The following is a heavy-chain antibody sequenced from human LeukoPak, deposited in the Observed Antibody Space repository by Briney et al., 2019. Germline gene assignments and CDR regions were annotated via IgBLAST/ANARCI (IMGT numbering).Heavy chain of an antibody. CDR1: GGSISSYY. CDR3: AIGGAVAGIDY. V-gene: IGHV4-59*01. Sequence: SETLSLTCTVSGGSISSYYWSWIRQPPGKGLEWIGYIYYSGSTNYNPSLKSRVTISVDTSKNQFSLKLSSVTAADTAVYYCAIGGAVAGIDYWGQGTPVTVSS. J-gene: IGHJ4*02. D-gene: IGHD6-19*01. CDR2: IYYSGST.